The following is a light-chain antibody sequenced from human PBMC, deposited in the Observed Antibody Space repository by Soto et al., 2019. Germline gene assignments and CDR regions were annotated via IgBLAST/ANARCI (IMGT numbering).Light chain of an antibody. J-gene: IGLJ3*02. Sequence: QTVMTQEPSFSVSPGRTVTLTCGLSSGSVSTSYYPSWYQQTPGQAPRTLIYSTNTRSSGVPDRFSGSILGNKAALTITGAQADDASDFYCVLYMGSGISVFGGGTKLTVL. CDR2: STN. CDR3: VLYMGSGISV. V-gene: IGLV8-61*01. CDR1: SGSVSTSYY.